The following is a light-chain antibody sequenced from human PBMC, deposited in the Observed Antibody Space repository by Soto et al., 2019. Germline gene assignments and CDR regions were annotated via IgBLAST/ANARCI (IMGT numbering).Light chain of an antibody. CDR2: GAS. CDR3: QQYGSSPWT. V-gene: IGKV3-20*01. J-gene: IGKJ1*01. CDR1: QSVSRSY. Sequence: EIVLTQSPGTLSLSRGERASLSCRASQSVSRSYLAWYQQKPGQAPRLLIYGASSRATGIPDRFSGSGSGTDFTLTISRLEPEDFAVYYCQQYGSSPWTFGQGTKVDI.